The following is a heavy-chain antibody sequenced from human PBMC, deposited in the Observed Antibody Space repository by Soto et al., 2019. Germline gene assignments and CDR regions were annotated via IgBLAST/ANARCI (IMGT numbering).Heavy chain of an antibody. J-gene: IGHJ4*02. CDR1: GFSLSTSGVG. D-gene: IGHD7-27*01. CDR2: IYWDDDK. V-gene: IGHV2-5*02. Sequence: QITLEESGPTLVKPTQTLTLTCTFSGFSLSTSGVGVVWIRQPPGKALEWLALIYWDDDKRYSPSLKSRLTINKDTSKNQVVLTLTNMDPVDTATYYCAHSLIPNWGSRGAFDYWGQGTLVTVSS. CDR3: AHSLIPNWGSRGAFDY.